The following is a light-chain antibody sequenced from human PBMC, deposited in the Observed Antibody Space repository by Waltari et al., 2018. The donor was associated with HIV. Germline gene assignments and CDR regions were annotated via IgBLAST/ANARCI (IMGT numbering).Light chain of an antibody. CDR3: QAWDSGTIV. Sequence: SYYLPQPPSVSVSSGQTATVTRSGVTLAHKYVSWYQQRSGQSPVLVIYQDTKRPPGIPERFFGSTSENTATLTIYETQHLDEAHYSCQAWDSGTIVFGGGTNLTVL. CDR1: TLAHKY. V-gene: IGLV3-1*01. J-gene: IGLJ3*02. CDR2: QDT.